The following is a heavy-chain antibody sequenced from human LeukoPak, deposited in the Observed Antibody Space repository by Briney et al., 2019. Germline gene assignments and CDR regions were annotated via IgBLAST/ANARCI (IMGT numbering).Heavy chain of an antibody. V-gene: IGHV3-23*01. CDR3: AKVPYYDFWSVFDY. CDR1: GFTFSSYG. Sequence: PEGSLRLSCAASGFTFSSYGMHWVRQAPGKGLEWVSAISNSGGSTYYADSVKGRFTISRDNSKNTLYLQMNSLRAEDTAVYYCAKVPYYDFWSVFDYWGQGTLVTVSS. J-gene: IGHJ4*02. D-gene: IGHD3-3*01. CDR2: ISNSGGST.